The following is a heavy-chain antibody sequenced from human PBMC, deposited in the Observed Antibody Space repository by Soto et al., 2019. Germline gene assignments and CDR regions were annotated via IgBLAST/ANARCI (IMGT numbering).Heavy chain of an antibody. V-gene: IGHV3-21*01. D-gene: IGHD4-4*01. CDR1: GFTFSTYS. Sequence: GGSLRLSCAASGFTFSTYSMNWVRQAPGKGLEWVSSISGSGNYTHYADFLRGRFTVSRDNAKTSLYLQMNSLRAEDTAVYYCAREGINNYNEYYFDSWGQGTVVTVSS. CDR3: AREGINNYNEYYFDS. J-gene: IGHJ4*02. CDR2: ISGSGNYT.